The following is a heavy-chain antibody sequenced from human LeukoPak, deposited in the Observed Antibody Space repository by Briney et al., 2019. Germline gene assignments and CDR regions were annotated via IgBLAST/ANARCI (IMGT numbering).Heavy chain of an antibody. CDR3: ARAVLGYYDSGDAFDI. J-gene: IGHJ3*02. CDR2: IYSGGST. D-gene: IGHD3-22*01. CDR1: GFTVSSNY. V-gene: IGHV3-66*01. Sequence: PGGSLRLSCAASGFTVSSNYMNWVRQAPGKGLEWVSIIYSGGSTFYADSVKGRFTISRDNAKNSLYLQMNSLRAEDTAVYYCARAVLGYYDSGDAFDIWGQGTMVTVSS.